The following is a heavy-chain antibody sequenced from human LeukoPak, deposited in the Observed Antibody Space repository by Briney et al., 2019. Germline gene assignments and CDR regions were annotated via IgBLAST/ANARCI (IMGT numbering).Heavy chain of an antibody. D-gene: IGHD3-3*01. J-gene: IGHJ4*02. Sequence: PGGSLRLSCAASGFTFSSYSMNWVRQAPGKGLEWVSYISSSSSTIYYADSVKGRFTISRDNAKNSLYLQMNSLRAEDTAVYYCARDLTYYDFWSGYRQYYFDYWGQGTLVTVSS. CDR1: GFTFSSYS. CDR2: ISSSSSTI. V-gene: IGHV3-48*04. CDR3: ARDLTYYDFWSGYRQYYFDY.